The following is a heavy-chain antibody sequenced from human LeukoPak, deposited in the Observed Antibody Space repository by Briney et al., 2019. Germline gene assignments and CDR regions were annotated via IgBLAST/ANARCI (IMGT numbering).Heavy chain of an antibody. J-gene: IGHJ4*02. CDR2: ISSSGSTI. CDR1: GFTFSDYY. V-gene: IGHV3-11*04. D-gene: IGHD3/OR15-3a*01. CDR3: ARDRGDFWTGYYTNYFDY. Sequence: PGGSLRLSCAASGFTFSDYYMSWIRQAPGKGLEWVSYISSSGSTIYYADSVKGRFTISRDNAKNSLYLQMNSLRAEDTAVYYCARDRGDFWTGYYTNYFDYWGQGTLVTVSS.